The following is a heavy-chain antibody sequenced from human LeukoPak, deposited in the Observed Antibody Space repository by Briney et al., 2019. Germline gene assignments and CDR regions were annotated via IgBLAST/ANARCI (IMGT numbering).Heavy chain of an antibody. Sequence: ASVKVSCKASGYTFTSYDINWVRQATGQGLEWMGWMNPNSGNTGYAQKFQGRVTMTRNTSISTAYMELRSLRSDDTAVYYCARDREEGWHETELRIWGQGTLVTVSS. J-gene: IGHJ4*02. V-gene: IGHV1-8*01. CDR2: MNPNSGNT. CDR3: ARDREEGWHETELRI. D-gene: IGHD5-24*01. CDR1: GYTFTSYD.